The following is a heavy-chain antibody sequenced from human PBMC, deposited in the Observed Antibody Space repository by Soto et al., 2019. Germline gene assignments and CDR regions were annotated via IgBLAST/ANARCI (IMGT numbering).Heavy chain of an antibody. CDR1: CDPIRRAGYH. CDR3: ARDRPGITSPGIRTYNWLDP. CDR2: IYYSGTT. J-gene: IGHJ5*02. V-gene: IGHV4-31*03. D-gene: IGHD1-20*01. Sequence: LTNIISCDPIRRAGYHSSLFSKPPGKCLEWIGNIYYSGTTSYNPSLMSRLTISLDTSENQFSLRLTSVTAADTAMYYCARDRPGITSPGIRTYNWLDPWGQGTLVTVS.